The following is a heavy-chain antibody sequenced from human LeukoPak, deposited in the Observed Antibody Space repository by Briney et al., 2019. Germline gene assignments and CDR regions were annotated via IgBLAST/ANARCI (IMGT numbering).Heavy chain of an antibody. Sequence: PGGSLRLSCAASGFTFSSYSMNWARQAPGKGLEWVSSISSSSSYIYYADSVKGRFTISRDNAKNSLYLQMNSLRAEDTAVYYCARDGVWFGEPFDYWGQGTLVTVSS. CDR1: GFTFSSYS. V-gene: IGHV3-21*01. J-gene: IGHJ4*02. D-gene: IGHD3-10*01. CDR2: ISSSSSYI. CDR3: ARDGVWFGEPFDY.